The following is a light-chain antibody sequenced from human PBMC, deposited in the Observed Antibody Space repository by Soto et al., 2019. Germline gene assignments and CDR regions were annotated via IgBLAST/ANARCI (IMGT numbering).Light chain of an antibody. V-gene: IGLV2-14*01. J-gene: IGLJ2*01. CDR2: DVG. CDR1: STDIGGYNY. Sequence: QSALTQPASVSGSPGQTITISCTGTSTDIGGYNYIPWYPQLPGKAPKFIIYDVGNRPSGVSNRFSGSRSSNTASLTISGLQDDDDDYYCRSSYTSRSTVIFGGGTKLTVL. CDR3: SSYTSRSTVI.